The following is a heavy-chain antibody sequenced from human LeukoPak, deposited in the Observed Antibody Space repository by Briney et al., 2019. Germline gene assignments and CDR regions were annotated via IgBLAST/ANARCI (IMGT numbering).Heavy chain of an antibody. CDR2: ISHHGAIK. CDR1: GFTFSTYG. CDR3: ISSSPSFDY. V-gene: IGHV3-30*03. Sequence: GGSLRLSCVASGFTFSTYGMSWVRQAPGKGLEWVAVISHHGAIKFYGDSVKGRFTISRDNSNNMVYLQMNSLRAEDTAVYYCISSSPSFDYWGQGTLVTVSS. J-gene: IGHJ4*02.